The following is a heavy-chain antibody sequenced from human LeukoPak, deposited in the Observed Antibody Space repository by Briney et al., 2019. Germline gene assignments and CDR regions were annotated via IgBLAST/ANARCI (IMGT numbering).Heavy chain of an antibody. J-gene: IGHJ4*02. Sequence: GGSLRLSCAASGFTFSSYAMSWVRQAPGKGLEWVSAISGSGGSTYYADSVRGRFTISRDNSKNTLYLQMNSLRAEDTAVYYRAKDFLRPLKLGPGPAYFDLWGQGTLVPVSS. CDR2: ISGSGGST. V-gene: IGHV3-23*01. D-gene: IGHD3-16*01. CDR1: GFTFSSYA. CDR3: AKDFLRPLKLGPGPAYFDL.